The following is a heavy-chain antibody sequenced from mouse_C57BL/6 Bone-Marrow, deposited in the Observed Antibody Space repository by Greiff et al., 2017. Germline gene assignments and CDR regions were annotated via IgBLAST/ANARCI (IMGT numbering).Heavy chain of an antibody. CDR2: IYPGDGDT. J-gene: IGHJ1*03. CDR3: AGCGSRYAHGYFDD. D-gene: IGHD1-1*01. V-gene: IGHV1-82*01. Sequence: VQLQQSGPELVKPGASVKISCTASGYAFSSSWMYWVKQRPGKGLVWIGRIYPGDGDTNYNGKFKGKATLTADKSSSTAYMQLSSLTSEDSAVXFCAGCGSRYAHGYFDDWGTGTTVTVSS. CDR1: GYAFSSSW.